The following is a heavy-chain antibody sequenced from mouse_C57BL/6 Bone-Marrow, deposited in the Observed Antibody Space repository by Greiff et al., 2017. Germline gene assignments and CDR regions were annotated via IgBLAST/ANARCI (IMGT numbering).Heavy chain of an antibody. J-gene: IGHJ2*01. CDR1: GYAFSSSW. CDR2: IYPGDGDT. CDR3: ARFFYYYGSRDY. D-gene: IGHD1-1*01. Sequence: VQLQQSGPELVKPGASVKISCKASGYAFSSSWMNWVKQRPGKGLEWIGRIYPGDGDTNYNGKFKGKATLTADKSSSTAYMQLSSLTSEDSAVYFCARFFYYYGSRDYWGQGTTLTVSS. V-gene: IGHV1-82*01.